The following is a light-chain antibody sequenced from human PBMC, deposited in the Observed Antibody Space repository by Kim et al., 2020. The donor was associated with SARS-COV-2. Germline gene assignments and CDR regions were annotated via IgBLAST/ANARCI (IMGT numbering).Light chain of an antibody. CDR2: SNN. CDR3: AAWDDSLTGYV. J-gene: IGLJ1*01. Sequence: GQRVTISCSGSSSNIGTFTVNWYQQVPGTTPKLLVNSNNQRPSGVPDRFSASKSGTSASLAISGLQSEDEAEYYCAAWDDSLTGYVFGPGTKVTVL. V-gene: IGLV1-44*01. CDR1: SSNIGTFT.